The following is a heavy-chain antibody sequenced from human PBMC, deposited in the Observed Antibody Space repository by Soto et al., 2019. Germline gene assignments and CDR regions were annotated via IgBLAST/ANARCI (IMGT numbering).Heavy chain of an antibody. CDR2: IYHSGAT. CDR1: GDSITNSNW. CDR3: ARDLGTGTDY. Sequence: SETLSLTCAVSGDSITNSNWWSWVRQAPGKGLEWIGEIYHSGATTYNPSLKGRVTISVDPSNNHFSLKLTSVTAADTAVYFCARDLGTGTDYWGQGTLVTVSS. V-gene: IGHV4-4*02. J-gene: IGHJ4*02. D-gene: IGHD1-1*01.